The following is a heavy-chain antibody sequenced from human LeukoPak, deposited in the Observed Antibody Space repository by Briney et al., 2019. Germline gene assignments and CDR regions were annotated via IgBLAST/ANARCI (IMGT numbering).Heavy chain of an antibody. CDR2: IIPIFGTA. V-gene: IGHV1-69*13. Sequence: ASVKVSCKASGGTFSSYAISWVRQAPGQGLEWMGGIIPIFGTANYAQKFQGRVTITADESTSTAYMELSSLRSEDTAVYYCARGGGTMVRGAPTGFDYWGQGTLVTVSS. D-gene: IGHD3-10*01. CDR1: GGTFSSYA. J-gene: IGHJ4*02. CDR3: ARGGGTMVRGAPTGFDY.